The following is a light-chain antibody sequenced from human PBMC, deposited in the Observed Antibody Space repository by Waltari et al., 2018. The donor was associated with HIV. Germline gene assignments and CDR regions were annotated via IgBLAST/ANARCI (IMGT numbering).Light chain of an antibody. J-gene: IGLJ1*01. CDR2: DDS. CDR3: QVWDSSSDHRV. V-gene: IGLV3-21*04. CDR1: NIGSKS. Sequence: SYVLTQPPSVSVAPRKTARITCGGNNIGSKSVHWYQQTPGQAPALVIYDDSDRPSGIPERFSGSNSGNTATLTISRVEAGDEADYYCQVWDSSSDHRVFGTGTKVTVL.